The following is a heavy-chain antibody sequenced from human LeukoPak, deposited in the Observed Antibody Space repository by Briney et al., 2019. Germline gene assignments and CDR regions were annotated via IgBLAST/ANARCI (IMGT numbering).Heavy chain of an antibody. V-gene: IGHV3-48*03. Sequence: PGGSLRLACAASGFTFSSYEMNWVRQSPGKGLEWVSYSSSSESTKYYADSVKGRFTISRDNAKNSLYLQMTSLGAEDKAVYYCATKPTQSYHMDVWGKGTTVTVSS. CDR1: GFTFSSYE. CDR2: SSSSESTK. CDR3: ATKPTQSYHMDV. D-gene: IGHD1-14*01. J-gene: IGHJ6*03.